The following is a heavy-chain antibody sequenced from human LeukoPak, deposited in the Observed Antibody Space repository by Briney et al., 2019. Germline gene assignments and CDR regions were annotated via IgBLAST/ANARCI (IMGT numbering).Heavy chain of an antibody. Sequence: ASETLSLTCTVSGGSISSSSYYWGWIRQPPGKGLEWIGSIYYSGSTYYNPSLKSRVTISVDTSKNQFSLKLSSVTAADTAVYYCARESDATMVRGVLDYWGQGTLVTVSS. CDR3: ARESDATMVRGVLDY. CDR1: GGSISSSSYY. V-gene: IGHV4-39*07. J-gene: IGHJ4*02. CDR2: IYYSGST. D-gene: IGHD3-10*01.